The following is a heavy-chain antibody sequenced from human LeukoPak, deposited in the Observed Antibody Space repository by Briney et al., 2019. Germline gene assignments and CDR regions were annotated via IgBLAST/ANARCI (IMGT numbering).Heavy chain of an antibody. CDR2: IIPIFGTA. CDR1: GGTFSSYA. J-gene: IGHJ4*02. Sequence: SVNLSCKSWGGTFSSYAIIGVRQAPGQGLEGMGDIIPIFGTANYAQKFQGRVTITADESTSTACMELSSLRSEDTAVYYCARGEDYGDYPGSVVIAILVSWGQGTLVTVSS. D-gene: IGHD2-21*01. V-gene: IGHV1-69*13. CDR3: ARGEDYGDYPGSVVIAILVS.